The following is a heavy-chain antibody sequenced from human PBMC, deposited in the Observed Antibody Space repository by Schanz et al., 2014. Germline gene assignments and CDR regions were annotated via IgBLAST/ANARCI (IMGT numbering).Heavy chain of an antibody. J-gene: IGHJ6*03. CDR2: MNPDSGNT. CDR1: GYTFTSYD. CDR3: ARVSMEFERGKSYYYYMDV. D-gene: IGHD3-10*01. Sequence: VQLVQSGAEVKRPGASVRASCKASGYTFTSYDFNWVRQAPGQGLEWMGWMNPDSGNTGYAQKFQGRVTVTSDTSTSTVYMELSGLRSEDTAVYYCARVSMEFERGKSYYYYMDVWGRGTTVTVSS. V-gene: IGHV1-8*01.